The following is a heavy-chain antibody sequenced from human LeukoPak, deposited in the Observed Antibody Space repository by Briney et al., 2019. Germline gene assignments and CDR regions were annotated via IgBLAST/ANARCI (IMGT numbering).Heavy chain of an antibody. CDR1: GYTFTGYY. D-gene: IGHD6-13*01. V-gene: IGHV1-2*02. Sequence: ASVKVSCKASGYTFTGYYMHWVRQAPGQGLEWMGWINPNSGGTNYAQKFQGRVTMTRDTSISTAYMELSRLRSDDTAVYYCARDGGIAAAGIWFDPWGQGTLITVSS. CDR3: ARDGGIAAAGIWFDP. J-gene: IGHJ5*02. CDR2: INPNSGGT.